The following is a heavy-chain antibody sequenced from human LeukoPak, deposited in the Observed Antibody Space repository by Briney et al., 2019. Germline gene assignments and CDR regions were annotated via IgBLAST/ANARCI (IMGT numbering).Heavy chain of an antibody. D-gene: IGHD6-13*01. CDR3: ARDLSGSSPTPYGMDV. V-gene: IGHV3-74*01. Sequence: GGSLRLSCAASGFTFSSYWMHWVRQALGKGLVWVSRINSDGSSTSYADSVKGRFTISRDNAKNTLYLQMNSLRAEDTAVYYCARDLSGSSPTPYGMDVWGQGTTVTVSS. CDR2: INSDGSST. CDR1: GFTFSSYW. J-gene: IGHJ6*02.